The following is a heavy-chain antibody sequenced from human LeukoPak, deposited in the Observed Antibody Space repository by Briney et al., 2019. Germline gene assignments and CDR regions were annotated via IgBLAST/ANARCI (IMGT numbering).Heavy chain of an antibody. V-gene: IGHV3-21*04. J-gene: IGHJ4*02. CDR2: ISNSGGNT. CDR3: AREAVGYRGLDY. CDR1: GFTFSNYG. D-gene: IGHD1-1*01. Sequence: GGSLRLSCAASGFTFSNYGMNWVRQAPGKGLEWVSVISNSGGNTYYADSVKGRFTISRDNAKNSLYLQMNGLRAEDTAVYYCAREAVGYRGLDYWGQGTLVTVSS.